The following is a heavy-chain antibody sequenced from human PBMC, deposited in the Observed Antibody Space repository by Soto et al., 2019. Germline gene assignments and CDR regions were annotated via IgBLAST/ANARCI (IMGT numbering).Heavy chain of an antibody. CDR3: ARHRHPHSPFLVVTTLGLVY. Sequence: XGSLKISWETSGDSFANFGDSRVRQMPGKGVDWMGRIDPSDSYTNYSPSFQGHVTFSADESINTAYLQWRSLKASDTAMYYCARHRHPHSPFLVVTTLGLVYCAKGTLVSASS. CDR1: GDSFANFG. CDR2: IDPSDSYT. D-gene: IGHD2-21*02. V-gene: IGHV5-10-1*01. J-gene: IGHJ4*02.